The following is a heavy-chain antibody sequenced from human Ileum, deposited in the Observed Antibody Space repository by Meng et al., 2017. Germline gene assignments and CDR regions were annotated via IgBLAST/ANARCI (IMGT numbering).Heavy chain of an antibody. CDR2: IYHSGSP. CDR1: GGSISSSNW. CDR3: ARVVGGPASMSGWFDP. V-gene: IGHV4-4*02. J-gene: IGHJ5*01. D-gene: IGHD2-2*01. Sequence: LEWSGPGLVHPSGTLSLNFAVSGGSISSSNWWTWVRQAPGKGLEWIGEIYHSGSPNYNPSLKSRVTISVDKSQNQFSLKLNSVTAADTAVYYCARVVGGPASMSGWFDPWGQGTLVTVSS.